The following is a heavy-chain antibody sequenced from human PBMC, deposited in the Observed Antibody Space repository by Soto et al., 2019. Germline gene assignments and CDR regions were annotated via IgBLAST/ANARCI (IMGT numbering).Heavy chain of an antibody. J-gene: IGHJ5*02. CDR2: ISWNSGSI. CDR3: AKDKSAYGSGSYRWFDP. CDR1: GFTFDDYA. Sequence: PRLSCAASGFTFDDYAMHWVRQAPGKGLEWVSGISWNSGSIGYADSVKGRFTISRDNAKNSLYLQMNSLRAEDTALYYCAKDKSAYGSGSYRWFDPLG. V-gene: IGHV3-9*01. D-gene: IGHD3-10*01.